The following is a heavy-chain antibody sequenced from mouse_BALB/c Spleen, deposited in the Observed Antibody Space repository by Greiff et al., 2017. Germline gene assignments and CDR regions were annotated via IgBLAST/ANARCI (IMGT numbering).Heavy chain of an antibody. CDR2: IWAGGST. J-gene: IGHJ4*01. Sequence: VKLMESGPGLVAPSQSLSITCTVSGFSLTSYGVHWVRQPPGKGLEWLGVIWAGGSTNYNSALMSRLSISKDNSKSQVFLKMNSLQTDDTAMYYCARAQGDGYSYAMDYWGRGLSVPVSS. CDR3: ARAQGDGYSYAMDY. V-gene: IGHV2-9*02. D-gene: IGHD2-3*01. CDR1: GFSLTSYG.